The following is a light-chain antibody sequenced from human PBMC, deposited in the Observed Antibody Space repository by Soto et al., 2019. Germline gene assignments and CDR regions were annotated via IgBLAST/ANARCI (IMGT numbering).Light chain of an antibody. Sequence: ILMTQSPATLSVSPGERATLSCRASQSISGNLAWYQQKPGQAPRLLIYAASTRATGIPARVSGSGSGTEFTLTIGSLQSEDFSVYYYQQYYNWPHLTFGPGTKVDIK. CDR2: AAS. CDR1: QSISGN. V-gene: IGKV3-15*01. CDR3: QQYYNWPHLT. J-gene: IGKJ3*01.